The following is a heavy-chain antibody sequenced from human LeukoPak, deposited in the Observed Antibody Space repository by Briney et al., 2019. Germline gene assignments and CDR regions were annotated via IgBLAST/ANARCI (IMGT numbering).Heavy chain of an antibody. Sequence: ASVKVSCKASGYTFTGYYMHWVRQAPGQGLEWMGWINPNSGGTNYAQKFQGRVTMTRDTSISTAYMELSRLRSDDTAVYYCARATSYYDLYYFDYWGQGTLVTVSS. D-gene: IGHD3-22*01. J-gene: IGHJ4*02. CDR1: GYTFTGYY. V-gene: IGHV1-2*02. CDR3: ARATSYYDLYYFDY. CDR2: INPNSGGT.